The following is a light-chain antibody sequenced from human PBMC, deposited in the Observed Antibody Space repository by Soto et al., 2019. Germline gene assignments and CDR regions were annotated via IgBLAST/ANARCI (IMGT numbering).Light chain of an antibody. V-gene: IGLV2-14*01. CDR2: DVS. CDR3: SSYTSSRPVV. J-gene: IGLJ2*01. CDR1: SSDVGGYNY. Sequence: QSALTQPASVSGSPGQSITISCTGTSSDVGGYNYVSWYQQHPGKAPKLMIYDVSNRPSGVSIRFSRSKSGNKASLTISGLQAEDEADYYCSSYTSSRPVVFGGGTKLTVL.